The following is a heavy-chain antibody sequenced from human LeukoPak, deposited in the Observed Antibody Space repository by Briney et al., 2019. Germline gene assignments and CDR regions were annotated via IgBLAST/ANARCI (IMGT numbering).Heavy chain of an antibody. J-gene: IGHJ4*02. CDR3: ATDRQFLECLPPDY. V-gene: IGHV1-2*02. D-gene: IGHD3-3*01. Sequence: ASVKVSCKASGGTFSSYAISWVRQAPGQGLEGMGWINPNSCDTKYAQRFQGRVTMTRAPSITKVYMDLSRLTSDDAAVYYCATDRQFLECLPPDYWGQGTLVTVSS. CDR1: GGTFSSYA. CDR2: INPNSCDT.